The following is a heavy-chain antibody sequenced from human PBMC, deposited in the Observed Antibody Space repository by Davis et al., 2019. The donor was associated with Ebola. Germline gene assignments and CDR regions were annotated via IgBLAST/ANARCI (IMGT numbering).Heavy chain of an antibody. CDR2: ISNGGGNA. CDR3: AKGDPPISTGWYFDY. Sequence: GGSLRPSCPPSALTLSSHAISWVRQAPGKGLEWVSAISNGGGNAYYADSVKGRFTISRDNSRNTLYLQVNSLRAEDTAVYYCAKGDPPISTGWYFDYWGQGTLVTVSS. CDR1: ALTLSSHA. D-gene: IGHD2-15*01. J-gene: IGHJ4*02. V-gene: IGHV3-23*01.